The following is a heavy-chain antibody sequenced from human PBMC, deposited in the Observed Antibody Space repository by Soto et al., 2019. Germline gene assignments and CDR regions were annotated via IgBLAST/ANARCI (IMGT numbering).Heavy chain of an antibody. CDR2: IGGRTSTI. Sequence: EVQLVESGGGLVQPGGSLRLSCAASGFTFSTSPMHWVRQAPGKELEWVSYIGGRTSTIYYSDSVKGRFTISRDNSRNTLYLQMNSLRDDDTALYYCARDPFNGWYVKLFDEWGQGTLVTVSS. D-gene: IGHD6-19*01. CDR1: GFTFSTSP. V-gene: IGHV3-48*02. CDR3: ARDPFNGWYVKLFDE. J-gene: IGHJ4*02.